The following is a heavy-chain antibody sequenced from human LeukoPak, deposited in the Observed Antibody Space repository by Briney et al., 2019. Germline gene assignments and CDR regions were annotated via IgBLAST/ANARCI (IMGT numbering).Heavy chain of an antibody. Sequence: GSVKVSCKASGYTFTGSYMHWVRQAPGQGLEWMGWINPNSGGTNYAQKFQGRVTMTRDTSISTAYMELSRLRSDDTAVYYCANDYGDEGLYYMDVWGKGTTVTISS. V-gene: IGHV1-2*02. J-gene: IGHJ6*03. CDR2: INPNSGGT. CDR3: ANDYGDEGLYYMDV. CDR1: GYTFTGSY. D-gene: IGHD4-17*01.